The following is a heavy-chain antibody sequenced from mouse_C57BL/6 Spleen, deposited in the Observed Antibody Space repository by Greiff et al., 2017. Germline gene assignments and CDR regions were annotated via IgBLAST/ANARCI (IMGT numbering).Heavy chain of an antibody. CDR3: ARQTYYSNYASWFAY. V-gene: IGHV5-17*01. CDR2: ISSGSSTI. Sequence: EVKLMESGGGLVKPGGSLKLSCAASGFTFSDYGMHWVRQAPEKGLEWVAYISSGSSTIYYADTVKGRFAISRDNAKNTRFLQMTSLRSEDTAMYYCARQTYYSNYASWFAYWGQGTLVTVSA. D-gene: IGHD2-5*01. J-gene: IGHJ3*01. CDR1: GFTFSDYG.